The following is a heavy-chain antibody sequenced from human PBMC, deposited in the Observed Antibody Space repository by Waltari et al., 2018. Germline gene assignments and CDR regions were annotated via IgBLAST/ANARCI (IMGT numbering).Heavy chain of an antibody. J-gene: IGHJ5*02. CDR1: DVRFSDYD. Sequence: EERLVESGGGLVKPGGSLSPSCVASDVRFSDYDMNWVRQAPGTGLEWLSSIGGTHSNIFYAESVRGRFTVSRDNSKNSLYLEMSNVRAEDTGLYYCTRDLYGSGGDWFDPWGQGTLVTVSS. D-gene: IGHD3-10*01. V-gene: IGHV3-21*03. CDR2: IGGTHSNI. CDR3: TRDLYGSGGDWFDP.